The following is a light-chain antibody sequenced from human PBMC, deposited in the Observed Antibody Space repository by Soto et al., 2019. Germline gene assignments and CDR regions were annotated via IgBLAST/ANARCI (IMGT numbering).Light chain of an antibody. CDR3: QQYNNWPWT. CDR2: DAS. J-gene: IGKJ1*01. V-gene: IGKV3-15*01. CDR1: QSVSGN. Sequence: EIVMTQSPATLSVSPGDRATLSFRASQSVSGNVAWFLQRPGQAPRLLIYDASTRATGIPVRFSGSASGTEFTLTISGLQSEDFAVYYCQQYNNWPWTFGQGTKV.